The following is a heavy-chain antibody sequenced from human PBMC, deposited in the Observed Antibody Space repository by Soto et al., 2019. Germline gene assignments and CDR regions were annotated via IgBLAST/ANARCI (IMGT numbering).Heavy chain of an antibody. V-gene: IGHV4-31*03. J-gene: IGHJ1*01. CDR2: IYNSGSA. Sequence: SETLSLTCTVSGDSIADGDYYWSWIRQHPGEGLDWIGYIYNSGSAYYNPSLKSRVTISVDTSKNQFSLRLTSVTAADTAVYYCARGGTHGDYKFQHWGQGTLVTVSS. D-gene: IGHD4-17*01. CDR1: GDSIADGDYY. CDR3: ARGGTHGDYKFQH.